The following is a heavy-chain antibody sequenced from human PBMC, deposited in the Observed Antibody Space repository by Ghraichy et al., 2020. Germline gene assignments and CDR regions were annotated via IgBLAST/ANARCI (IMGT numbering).Heavy chain of an antibody. CDR2: IYYSGST. Sequence: SETLSLTCTVSGGSISSSSYYWGWIRQPPGKGLEWIGSIYYSGSTYYNPSLKSRVTISVDTSKNQFSLKLSSVTAADTAVYYCARQGDYYDSHAFDIWGQGTMVTVSS. CDR1: GGSISSSSYY. V-gene: IGHV4-39*01. CDR3: ARQGDYYDSHAFDI. J-gene: IGHJ3*02. D-gene: IGHD3-22*01.